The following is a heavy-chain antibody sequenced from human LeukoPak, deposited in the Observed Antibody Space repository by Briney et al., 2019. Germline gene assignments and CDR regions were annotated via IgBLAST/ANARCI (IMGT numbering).Heavy chain of an antibody. CDR3: ARSRDDAFDI. CDR1: GYTFSGYD. J-gene: IGHJ3*02. Sequence: GASVKVSCKSSGYTFSGYDMHWVRQAPGQELEWMGWINPNSGGTDSAQKFQDRVTMARDTSIPTAYMELSRLISDDTAVYYCARSRDDAFDIWGQGTMVTVSS. V-gene: IGHV1-2*02. CDR2: INPNSGGT.